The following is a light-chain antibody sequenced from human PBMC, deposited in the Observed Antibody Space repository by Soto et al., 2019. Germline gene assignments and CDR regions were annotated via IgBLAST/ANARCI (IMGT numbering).Light chain of an antibody. V-gene: IGKV1-9*01. CDR1: QDIRSY. CDR3: QQLNSFPIT. Sequence: DIQLTQAPSFLSASGGDTITMXXRASQDIRSYLAWYQQKAGRAPKXVIYAASTLQSEVPSRFSGSGAGTEFTLTISSLQPEDFATYYCQQLNSFPITFGQGTRLEIK. J-gene: IGKJ5*01. CDR2: AAS.